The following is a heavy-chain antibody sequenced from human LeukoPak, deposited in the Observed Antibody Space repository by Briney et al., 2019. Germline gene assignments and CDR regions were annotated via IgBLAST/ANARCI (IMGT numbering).Heavy chain of an antibody. Sequence: ASVKVSCKASGYTFTGYYMHWVRQAPGQGLEWMGWINPNSGGTNYAQKFQGRVTMTRDTSISTAYMELSRLRSDDTAVYYCARDDSSNWPEPTFDYWGQGTLVTVSS. CDR3: ARDDSSNWPEPTFDY. J-gene: IGHJ4*02. D-gene: IGHD6-13*01. CDR1: GYTFTGYY. V-gene: IGHV1-2*02. CDR2: INPNSGGT.